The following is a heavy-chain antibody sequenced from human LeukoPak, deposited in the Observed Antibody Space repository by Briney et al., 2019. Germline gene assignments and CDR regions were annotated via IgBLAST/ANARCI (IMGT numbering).Heavy chain of an antibody. CDR2: IIPILGIA. CDR3: ARVHGDYYYYYGMDV. J-gene: IGHJ6*02. V-gene: IGHV1-69*04. Sequence: SVKVSCKASGGTFTIYAISWVRQAPGQGLEWMGRIIPILGIANYAQKFQGRVTITADKSTSTAYMELSSLRSEDTAVYYCARVHGDYYYYYGMDVWGQGTTVTVSS. D-gene: IGHD4-17*01. CDR1: GGTFTIYA.